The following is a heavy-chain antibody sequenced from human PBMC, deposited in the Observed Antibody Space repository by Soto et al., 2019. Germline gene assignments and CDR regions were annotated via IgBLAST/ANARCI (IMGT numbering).Heavy chain of an antibody. CDR3: AKLSCTSSTCYFPGWFDP. Sequence: SETLSLTCTVSGDSISGGASFWSWIRQPPGKGLEWIANVYYSGSSYYNPSLKSRLTISVDTTKNQFSLQLKSMTAADTAVYYCAKLSCTSSTCYFPGWFDPRGQGTLVTV. V-gene: IGHV4-31*03. CDR1: GDSISGGASF. J-gene: IGHJ5*02. D-gene: IGHD2-2*01. CDR2: VYYSGSS.